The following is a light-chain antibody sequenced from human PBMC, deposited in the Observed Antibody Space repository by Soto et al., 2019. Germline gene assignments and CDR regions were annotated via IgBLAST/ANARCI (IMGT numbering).Light chain of an antibody. CDR2: DAS. CDR3: QQYNDWPLT. J-gene: IGKJ1*01. CDR1: QSVSSY. Sequence: EIVLTQSPATLSLSPGERVTLSCKASQSVSSYLAWYQQKPGQAPRLLIYDASNRATGIPARFSGSGSGTDCTLTISSLQSEDFALYYCQQYNDWPLTFGQGTKVDIK. V-gene: IGKV3-11*01.